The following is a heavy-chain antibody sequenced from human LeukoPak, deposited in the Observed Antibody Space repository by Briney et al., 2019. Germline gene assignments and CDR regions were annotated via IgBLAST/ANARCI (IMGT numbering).Heavy chain of an antibody. J-gene: IGHJ5*02. V-gene: IGHV4-4*02. CDR3: ASASKQLLWFGELRPSWWFDP. D-gene: IGHD3-10*01. CDR2: IYHSGST. Sequence: SGTLSLTCAVSGGSISSSNWWSWVRQPPGKGLEWIGEIYHSGSTNYNPSLKSRVTISVDKSKNQFSLKLSSVTAADTAVYYCASASKQLLWFGELRPSWWFDPWGQGTLVTVSS. CDR1: GGSISSSNW.